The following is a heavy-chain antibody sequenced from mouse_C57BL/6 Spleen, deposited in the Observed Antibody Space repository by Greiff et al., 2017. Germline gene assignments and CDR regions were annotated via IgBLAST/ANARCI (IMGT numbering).Heavy chain of an antibody. CDR3: ASSFYYDDDGGWFAY. CDR1: GFTFTDYY. Sequence: EVMLVESGGGLVQPGGSLSLSCAASGFTFTDYYMSWVRQPPGKALEWLGFISNKANGYTTEYSASVKGRFTISRDNSQSILYLQMNALRAEDSATYYCASSFYYDDDGGWFAYWGQGTLVTVSA. V-gene: IGHV7-3*01. CDR2: ISNKANGYTT. D-gene: IGHD2-4*01. J-gene: IGHJ3*01.